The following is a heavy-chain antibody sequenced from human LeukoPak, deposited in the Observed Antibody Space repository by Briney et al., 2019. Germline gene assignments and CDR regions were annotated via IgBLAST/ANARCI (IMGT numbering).Heavy chain of an antibody. Sequence: SETLSLTCTVSGESISTYYWSWIRQPPGKGLEWIGYIYYSGSTNYNPSLKSRVTISIDMSKNQFSLRLTSVTDADTAVYYCARVRLYSSTYDYWGQGTLVTVSS. CDR1: GESISTYY. V-gene: IGHV4-59*12. CDR2: IYYSGST. D-gene: IGHD6-13*01. J-gene: IGHJ4*02. CDR3: ARVRLYSSTYDY.